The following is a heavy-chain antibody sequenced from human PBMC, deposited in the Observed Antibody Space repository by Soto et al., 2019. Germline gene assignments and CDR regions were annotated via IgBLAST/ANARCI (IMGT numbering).Heavy chain of an antibody. CDR1: GFTFSNAW. CDR3: TTVGDYDAFDI. Sequence: EVQLVESGGGLVKPGGSLRLSCGASGFTFSNAWMNWVRQAPGKGLEWVGRIKSKTDGGTTDHGAPAKGRFTISRDDSKNTLYLEMNSLKTEDTAVYYCTTVGDYDAFDIWGQGTMVTVSS. J-gene: IGHJ3*02. CDR2: IKSKTDGGTT. V-gene: IGHV3-15*07. D-gene: IGHD4-17*01.